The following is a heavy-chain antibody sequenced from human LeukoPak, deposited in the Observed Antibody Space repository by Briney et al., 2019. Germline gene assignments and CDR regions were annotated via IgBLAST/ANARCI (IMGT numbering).Heavy chain of an antibody. D-gene: IGHD3-10*01. CDR2: IYTSGST. CDR1: GGSISNYY. V-gene: IGHV4-4*07. Sequence: SETLSLACTVSGGSISNYYWNWIRQPAGKGLEWIGRIYTSGSTNYNPSHKSRVTMSIDTSKNQFSLKVISVTAADAAVYYCARAGDGSGSYDNADYDYWGQGTLVTVSS. J-gene: IGHJ4*02. CDR3: ARAGDGSGSYDNADYDY.